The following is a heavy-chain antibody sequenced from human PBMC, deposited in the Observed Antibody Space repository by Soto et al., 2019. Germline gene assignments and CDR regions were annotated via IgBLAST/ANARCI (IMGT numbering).Heavy chain of an antibody. CDR3: ARYNASSGTYYFDY. CDR2: INHRGSA. D-gene: IGHD6-13*01. Sequence: QVELQESGPGLVKPSGTLSLTCAVSGASVSSTYWWSWVRQPPGKGPEWIGEINHRGSANFNPSLKCRVTMSLVISTSSFSLRLTSVTAADMAVYFCARYNASSGTYYFDYWGRGALVTVSS. CDR1: GASVSSTYW. V-gene: IGHV4-4*02. J-gene: IGHJ4*02.